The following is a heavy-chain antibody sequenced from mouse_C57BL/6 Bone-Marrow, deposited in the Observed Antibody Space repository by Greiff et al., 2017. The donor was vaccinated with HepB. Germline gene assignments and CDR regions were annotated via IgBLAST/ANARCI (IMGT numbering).Heavy chain of an antibody. CDR3: ARQKYSNPWYFDV. Sequence: EVNVVESGGGLVQPGGSLKLSCAASGFTFSDYYMYWVRQTPEKRLEWVAYISNGGGSTYYPDTVKGRFTISRDNAKNTLYLQMSRLKSEDTAMYYCARQKYSNPWYFDVWGTGTTVTVSS. CDR2: ISNGGGST. CDR1: GFTFSDYY. V-gene: IGHV5-12*01. D-gene: IGHD2-5*01. J-gene: IGHJ1*03.